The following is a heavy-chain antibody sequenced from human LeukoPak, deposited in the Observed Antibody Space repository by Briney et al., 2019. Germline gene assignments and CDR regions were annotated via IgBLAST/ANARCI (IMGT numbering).Heavy chain of an antibody. Sequence: SETLSLTCAVSGGSISSNSYYWGWIRQPPGKGLEWIGSIYYSGSTYYNPSLKSRVTISVDTSKNQFSLKLSSVTAADTAVYYCARRPWSSSSTFFDYWGQGTLVTVSS. J-gene: IGHJ4*02. CDR3: ARRPWSSSSTFFDY. D-gene: IGHD6-6*01. V-gene: IGHV4-39*07. CDR1: GGSISSNSYY. CDR2: IYYSGST.